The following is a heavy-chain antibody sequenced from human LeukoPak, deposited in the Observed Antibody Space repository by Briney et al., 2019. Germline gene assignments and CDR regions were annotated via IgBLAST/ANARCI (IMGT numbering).Heavy chain of an antibody. CDR1: GGSFSGYY. CDR2: INHSGST. CDR3: ARGGITIFGVVISPLDY. Sequence: PSETLSLTCAVYGGSFSGYYWSWIRQPPGKRLEWIGEINHSGSTNYNPSLKSRVTISVDTSKNQFSLKLSSVTAADTAVYYCARGGITIFGVVISPLDYWGQGTLVTVSS. D-gene: IGHD3-3*01. J-gene: IGHJ4*02. V-gene: IGHV4-34*01.